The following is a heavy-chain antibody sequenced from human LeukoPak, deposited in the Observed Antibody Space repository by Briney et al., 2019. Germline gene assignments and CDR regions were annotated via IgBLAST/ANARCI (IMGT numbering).Heavy chain of an antibody. Sequence: TLSLTCTVSGGSISSGGYYWSWIRQHPGKGLEWIGYIYYSGSTYYNPSLKSRVTISVDTSKNQFSLKLSSVTAADTAVYYCARVGYYDSSGYYNLDYWGQGTLVTVSS. D-gene: IGHD3-22*01. J-gene: IGHJ4*02. V-gene: IGHV4-31*03. CDR3: ARVGYYDSSGYYNLDY. CDR2: IYYSGST. CDR1: GGSISSGGYY.